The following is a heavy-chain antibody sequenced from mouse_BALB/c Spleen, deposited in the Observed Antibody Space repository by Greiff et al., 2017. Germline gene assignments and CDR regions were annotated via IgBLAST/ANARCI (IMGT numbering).Heavy chain of an antibody. CDR2: IYPGDGDT. V-gene: IGHV1-82*01. CDR1: GYAFSSSW. CDR3: ARGQPLDY. Sequence: QVQLQQSGPELVKPGASVKISCKASGYAFSSSWMNWVKQRPGQGLEWIGRIYPGDGDTNYNGKFKGKATLTADKSSSTAYMQLSSLTSVDSAVYCCARGQPLDYWGQGTTLTVSS. D-gene: IGHD6-1*01. J-gene: IGHJ2*01.